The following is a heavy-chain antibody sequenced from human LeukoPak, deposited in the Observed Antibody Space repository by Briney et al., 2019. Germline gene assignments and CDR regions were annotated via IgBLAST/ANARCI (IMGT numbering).Heavy chain of an antibody. Sequence: PGGSLRLSCAASGFTFSSYSMNWVRQAPGKGLEWVSSISISSSYIYYADSVKGRFTTSRDKANNSLYLQMNSLRAADTAVYYCARVGMVYDFWSGPGTYYMDVWGKGTTVTVSS. J-gene: IGHJ6*03. V-gene: IGHV3-21*01. D-gene: IGHD3-3*01. CDR2: ISISSSYI. CDR1: GFTFSSYS. CDR3: ARVGMVYDFWSGPGTYYMDV.